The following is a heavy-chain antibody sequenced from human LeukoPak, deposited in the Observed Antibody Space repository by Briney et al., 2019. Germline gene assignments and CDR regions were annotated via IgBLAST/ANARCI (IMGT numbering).Heavy chain of an antibody. V-gene: IGHV3-23*01. Sequence: GGSLRLSSAASGFTFSSYAMSWVRQAPGKGLEWVSAISGSGGSTYYADSVKGRFTISRDNSKNTLYLQMNSLRAEDTAVYYCAKAHHGDYFFYFDYWGQGTLVTVSS. D-gene: IGHD4-17*01. CDR2: ISGSGGST. CDR1: GFTFSSYA. CDR3: AKAHHGDYFFYFDY. J-gene: IGHJ4*02.